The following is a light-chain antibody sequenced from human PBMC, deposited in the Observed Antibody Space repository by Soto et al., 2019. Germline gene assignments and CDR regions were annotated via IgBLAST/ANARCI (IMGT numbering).Light chain of an antibody. CDR3: QCRRSRQFT. CDR2: GAS. V-gene: IGKV3-20*01. Sequence: EIVLTQSPGTLSLSPGERATLSCRASQSVSSSNLAGYQQTPGQAPRLLIYGASSRATGITDRFSGSGSGTAYTLTISSLESQDFAEYYCQCRRSRQFTFGPGTTVDIK. J-gene: IGKJ3*01. CDR1: QSVSSSN.